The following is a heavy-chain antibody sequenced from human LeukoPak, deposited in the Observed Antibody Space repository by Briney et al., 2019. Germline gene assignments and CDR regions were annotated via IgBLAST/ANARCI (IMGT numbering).Heavy chain of an antibody. V-gene: IGHV1-2*02. CDR1: GYTFTGYY. J-gene: IGHJ5*02. CDR2: INPNSSGT. Sequence: ASVKVSCKASGYTFTGYYMHWVRQAPGQGLEWMGWINPNSSGTNYAQKFQGRVTMTRDTSISTAYMELSRLRSDDTAVYYCASTHPYCSSTSCYPDNWFDPWGQGTLVTVSS. D-gene: IGHD2-2*01. CDR3: ASTHPYCSSTSCYPDNWFDP.